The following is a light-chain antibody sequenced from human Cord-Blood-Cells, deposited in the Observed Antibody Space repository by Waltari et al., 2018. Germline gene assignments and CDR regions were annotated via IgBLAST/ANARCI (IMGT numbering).Light chain of an antibody. Sequence: NFMMTQPHAVSESPGKTVTISCTRSNASIATQYVPWYQQRPGTSPTTVIYEDNQRPSGVPDRFSGSIDSSSNSASLSISGLKTEDDADYYCQSYDSSNVVFGGGTKLTVL. J-gene: IGLJ2*01. V-gene: IGLV6-57*01. CDR2: EDN. CDR3: QSYDSSNVV. CDR1: NASIATQY.